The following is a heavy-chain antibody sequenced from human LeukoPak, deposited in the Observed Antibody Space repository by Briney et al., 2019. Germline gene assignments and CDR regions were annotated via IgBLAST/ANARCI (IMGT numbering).Heavy chain of an antibody. V-gene: IGHV3-30*02. D-gene: IGHD3-10*01. Sequence: GGSLRLSCAASGFTFSSYGMHWVRQAPGKGLEWVAFIRYDGSNKYYADSVKGRFTISRDNSKNTLYLQMNSLRAEDTALYYCAKGFVGYGSGSYYIPRIVYGMDVWGQGTTVTVSS. J-gene: IGHJ6*02. CDR1: GFTFSSYG. CDR3: AKGFVGYGSGSYYIPRIVYGMDV. CDR2: IRYDGSNK.